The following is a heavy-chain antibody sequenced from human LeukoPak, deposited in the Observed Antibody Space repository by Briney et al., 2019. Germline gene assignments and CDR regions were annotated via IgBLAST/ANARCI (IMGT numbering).Heavy chain of an antibody. D-gene: IGHD1-26*01. CDR2: INDDGRST. V-gene: IGHV3-74*01. CDR1: GFTFSSYW. J-gene: IGHJ4*02. Sequence: GGSLRLSCVASGFTFSSYWMHWVRQAPGKGLVGVSRINDDGRSTSYADSVKGRFTISRDNAKNTLYLQMNSLRAEDTAVYYCARDVGYWGQGTLVTVSS. CDR3: ARDVGY.